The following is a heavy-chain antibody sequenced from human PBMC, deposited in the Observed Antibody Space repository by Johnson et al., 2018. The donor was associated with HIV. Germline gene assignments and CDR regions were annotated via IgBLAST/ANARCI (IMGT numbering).Heavy chain of an antibody. CDR2: ISWNSANI. J-gene: IGHJ3*01. CDR3: AKDDRISS. Sequence: VQLVESGGGLVQPGRSLRLSCAASGFNFDNYAMHWVRQAPGKGLEWVSGISWNSANIGHADSVKGQFTISRDNAKSSLYLQMNSLRPEDTALYYCAKDDRISSWGQGTMVIVSS. D-gene: IGHD1-14*01. V-gene: IGHV3-9*01. CDR1: GFNFDNYA.